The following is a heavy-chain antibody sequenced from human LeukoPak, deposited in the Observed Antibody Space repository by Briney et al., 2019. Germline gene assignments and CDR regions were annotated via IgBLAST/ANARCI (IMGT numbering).Heavy chain of an antibody. J-gene: IGHJ3*01. CDR2: IGSGGRKI. Sequence: GGSLRLSCAASGFTFNTYEMSWVRQAPGKGLEWVSSIGSGGRKISYADSVKGRFTVSRDNAKTSLFLQVNSLGPEDTATYYCARVGCYYGLDFWGQGTMITVSS. V-gene: IGHV3-48*03. D-gene: IGHD2-2*01. CDR3: ARVGCYYGLDF. CDR1: GFTFNTYE.